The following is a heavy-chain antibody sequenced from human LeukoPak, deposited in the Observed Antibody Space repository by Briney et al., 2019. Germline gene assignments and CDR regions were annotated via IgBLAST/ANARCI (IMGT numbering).Heavy chain of an antibody. V-gene: IGHV3-30*02. CDR2: IRSDGSNK. Sequence: GGSLRLSCAGSGFSFSSYGMHWVRQAPGKGLEWMAFIRSDGSNKYYADSVKGRFTISRDNSKNTLYLQMNSLRAEDTAVYYCARDLSRVLQAGIDYWGQGTLVTVSS. D-gene: IGHD2-2*01. CDR3: ARDLSRVLQAGIDY. J-gene: IGHJ4*02. CDR1: GFSFSSYG.